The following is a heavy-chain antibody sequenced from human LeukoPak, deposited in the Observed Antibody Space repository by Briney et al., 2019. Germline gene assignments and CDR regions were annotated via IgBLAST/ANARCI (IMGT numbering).Heavy chain of an antibody. CDR2: ISSSGGGT. CDR3: AKSVVVVPAAPRYFDL. V-gene: IGHV3-23*01. CDR1: GFTFSSYA. D-gene: IGHD2-2*01. J-gene: IGHJ2*01. Sequence: GGSLRLSCAASGFTFSSYAMSWVRQAPGKGLEWDSGISSSGGGTYYADSVKGRFTISRDNSKDTLYLQMSSLRAEDTAVYYCAKSVVVVPAAPRYFDLWGRGALVTVSS.